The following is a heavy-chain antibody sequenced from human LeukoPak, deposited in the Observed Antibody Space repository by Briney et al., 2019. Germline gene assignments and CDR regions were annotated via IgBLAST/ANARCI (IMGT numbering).Heavy chain of an antibody. J-gene: IGHJ4*02. CDR2: MNPNSGNT. D-gene: IGHD6-13*01. CDR1: GYSFTSYD. CDR3: ARFGSSSFGFDY. V-gene: IGHV1-8*01. Sequence: ASVKVSCKASGYSFTSYDINWVRQASGQGLEWRGWMNPNSGNTGYAQKFQGRVTMTRNTSISTAYMELSSLRSEDTAVYYCARFGSSSFGFDYWGQGTLVTVSS.